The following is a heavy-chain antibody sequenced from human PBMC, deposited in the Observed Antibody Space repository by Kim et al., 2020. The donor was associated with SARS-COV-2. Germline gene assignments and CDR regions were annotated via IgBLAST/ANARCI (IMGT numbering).Heavy chain of an antibody. CDR1: GGSFSGYY. CDR3: ARGHLVVGAARYFDL. D-gene: IGHD1-26*01. V-gene: IGHV4-34*01. J-gene: IGHJ2*01. CDR2: INHSGST. Sequence: SETLSLTCAVYGGSFSGYYWSWIRQPPGKGLEWIGEINHSGSTNYNPSLKSRVTISVDTSKNQFSLKLSSVTAADTAVYYCARGHLVVGAARYFDLWGRGTLVTVSS.